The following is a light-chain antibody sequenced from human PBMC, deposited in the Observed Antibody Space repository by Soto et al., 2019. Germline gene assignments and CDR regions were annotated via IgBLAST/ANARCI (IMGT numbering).Light chain of an antibody. CDR3: QQSYSVPYT. CDR1: QSIRSH. Sequence: DIQMTQSPSSLSASVGDRVTITCRASQSIRSHLNWFQQKPGKAPKLLIYAAYSLQSGVPSRFSGSGSGTGFTLTISSLQPEDFATYYCQQSYSVPYTFGQGTKVEIK. J-gene: IGKJ2*01. CDR2: AAY. V-gene: IGKV1-39*01.